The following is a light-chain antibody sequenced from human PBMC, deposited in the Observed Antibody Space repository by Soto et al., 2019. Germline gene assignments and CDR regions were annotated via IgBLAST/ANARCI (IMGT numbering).Light chain of an antibody. Sequence: IVLTQSPVSLSFAPGEMATLSCSSSQTVTSDYLAWYQQKPGQAPRLLIYGASDRATGIPDRFSASGSGTDFTLTISRLEPQDFAIYYCQQYGDSPLTFGGGTKVDIK. V-gene: IGKV3-20*01. CDR1: QTVTSDY. CDR2: GAS. J-gene: IGKJ4*01. CDR3: QQYGDSPLT.